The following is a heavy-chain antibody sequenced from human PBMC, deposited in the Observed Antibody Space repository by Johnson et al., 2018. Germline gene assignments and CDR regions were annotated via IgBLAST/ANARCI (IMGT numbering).Heavy chain of an antibody. CDR1: GFTFSSYW. J-gene: IGHJ4*02. V-gene: IGHV3-74*01. CDR3: ARENVVAATRV. CDR2: IRFDRSVM. Sequence: VQLQESGGGLVQPGGSLRLSCAASGFTFSSYWMHWVRQAPGKGLVWVSRIRFDRSVMHYADSVRGRFTISRDNAKNTVYLQRTSLGPEDTAVYYCARENVVAATRVWGQGTLVTVSS. D-gene: IGHD2-15*01.